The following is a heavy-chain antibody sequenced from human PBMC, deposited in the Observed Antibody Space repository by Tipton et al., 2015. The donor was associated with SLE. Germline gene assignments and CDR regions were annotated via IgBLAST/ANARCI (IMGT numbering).Heavy chain of an antibody. J-gene: IGHJ4*02. V-gene: IGHV4-59*01. CDR3: ARDLSQQPTH. CDR2: IYYSGST. CDR1: GGSISSYY. D-gene: IGHD6-13*01. Sequence: TLSLTCTVSGGSISSYYWSWIRQPPGKGLEWIGYIYYSGSTNYNPSLKSRVTMTRDTSTSTVYMELSSLRSEDTAVYYCARDLSQQPTHWGQGTLVTVSS.